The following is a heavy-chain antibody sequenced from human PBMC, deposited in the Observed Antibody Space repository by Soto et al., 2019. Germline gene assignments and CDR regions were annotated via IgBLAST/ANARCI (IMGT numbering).Heavy chain of an antibody. CDR3: ARDGGAY. Sequence: QVQLVESGGGAVQPGRSLRLSCAASGFTFSSYAMHWVRRAPGKGLEWMAVMSYDGTNKYYADSVKGRFTISRDNSKNTLYLQMNSLRPEDTALYYCARDGGAYWVQGTLVIVSS. D-gene: IGHD3-16*01. CDR2: MSYDGTNK. V-gene: IGHV3-30-3*01. J-gene: IGHJ4*02. CDR1: GFTFSSYA.